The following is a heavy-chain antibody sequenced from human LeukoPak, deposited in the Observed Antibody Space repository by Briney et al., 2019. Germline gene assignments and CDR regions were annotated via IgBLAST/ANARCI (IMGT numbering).Heavy chain of an antibody. V-gene: IGHV3-33*01. Sequence: GGSLRLSCAASGFTFSSYGMHWVRQAPGKGLEWVAVIWYDGSNKYYADSVKGRFTISRDNSKNTLYLQMNSLRAEDTAVYYCAREILWFGVEYYYYGMDVWGQGTTVTVSS. CDR3: AREILWFGVEYYYYGMDV. CDR2: IWYDGSNK. J-gene: IGHJ6*02. CDR1: GFTFSSYG. D-gene: IGHD3-10*01.